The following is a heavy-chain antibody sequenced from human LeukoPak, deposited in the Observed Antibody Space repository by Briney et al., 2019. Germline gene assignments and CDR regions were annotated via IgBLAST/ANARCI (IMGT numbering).Heavy chain of an antibody. J-gene: IGHJ3*02. CDR1: VGTFSSYA. Sequence: SSVKFSCKASVGTFSSYAISWVRQAPGQGLEWMRGIIPIFGTAKYAQKFQGRVTITTDESTSTAYMELSSLRSEDTAVYYCARVLRLAMLDAFDIWGQGTMVTVSS. V-gene: IGHV1-69*05. D-gene: IGHD3-10*02. CDR3: ARVLRLAMLDAFDI. CDR2: IIPIFGTA.